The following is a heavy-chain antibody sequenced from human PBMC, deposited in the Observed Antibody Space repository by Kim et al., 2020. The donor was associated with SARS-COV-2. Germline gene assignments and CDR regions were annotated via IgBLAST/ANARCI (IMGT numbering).Heavy chain of an antibody. Sequence: GGSLRLSCFTSGLTFGHYSMNWVRQAPGKGLEWLSVISTSSSYIYYADSLKGRFTISRDNTKNSVYLQMNGLRAEDTGVYYCARVLSPPWSASLRGSGMDVWGQGTTVTVS. CDR1: GLTFGHYS. CDR2: ISTSSSYI. V-gene: IGHV3-21*01. D-gene: IGHD3-3*01. J-gene: IGHJ6*02. CDR3: ARVLSPPWSASLRGSGMDV.